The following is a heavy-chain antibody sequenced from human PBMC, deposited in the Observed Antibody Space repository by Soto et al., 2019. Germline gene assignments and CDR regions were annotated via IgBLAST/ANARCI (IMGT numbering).Heavy chain of an antibody. CDR3: ARDIVATGYYYYMDV. CDR2: ISSSSSTI. D-gene: IGHD5-12*01. J-gene: IGHJ6*03. Sequence: PGGSLRLSCAASGFTFSSYSMNWVRQAPGKGLEWVSYISSSSSTIYYADSVKGRFTISRDNAKKSLYLQMNSLRAGDTAVYYCARDIVATGYYYYMDVWGKGTTVTVSS. V-gene: IGHV3-48*01. CDR1: GFTFSSYS.